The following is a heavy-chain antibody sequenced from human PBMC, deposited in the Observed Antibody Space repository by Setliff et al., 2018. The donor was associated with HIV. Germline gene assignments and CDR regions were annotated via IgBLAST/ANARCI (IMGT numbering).Heavy chain of an antibody. J-gene: IGHJ3*02. V-gene: IGHV1-46*01. CDR1: GSPFTNYY. Sequence: GASVKVSCQASGSPFTNYYIHWVRQAPGQGLEWMGVINPSRGSASYPQNFQGRVTMTRDTSTSTVYMELSSLRSEDTAVYYCARHYFDILTGYYNRAFDIWGQGTMVTVS. CDR2: INPSRGSA. CDR3: ARHYFDILTGYYNRAFDI. D-gene: IGHD3-9*01.